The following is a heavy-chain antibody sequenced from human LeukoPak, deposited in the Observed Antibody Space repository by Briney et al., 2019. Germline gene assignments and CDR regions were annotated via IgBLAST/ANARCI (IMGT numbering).Heavy chain of an antibody. Sequence: SETLSLTCTVSGGSISSYYWSWIRQPPGKGLEWIGYIYTSGSTNYNPSLKSRVTISVDTSKNQFSLKLSSVTAADTAVYYCARTLLMEYNWFDPWGQGTLVTVSP. CDR3: ARTLLMEYNWFDP. J-gene: IGHJ5*02. V-gene: IGHV4-4*09. CDR2: IYTSGST. D-gene: IGHD2-8*01. CDR1: GGSISSYY.